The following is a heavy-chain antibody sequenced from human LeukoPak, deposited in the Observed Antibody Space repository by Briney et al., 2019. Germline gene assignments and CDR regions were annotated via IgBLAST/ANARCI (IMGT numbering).Heavy chain of an antibody. V-gene: IGHV3-21*01. D-gene: IGHD2-21*02. J-gene: IGHJ4*02. Sequence: PGGSLRLSCEASGFTFSSYSMNWVRQAPGKGLEWVSSTSSSGSYMYYADSVKGRFTISRDNAKNSLYLQMNSLRAEDTAVYYCARGMYCGGGCSSARYLTLFDFWGQGTLVTVSS. CDR3: ARGMYCGGGCSSARYLTLFDF. CDR1: GFTFSSYS. CDR2: TSSSGSYM.